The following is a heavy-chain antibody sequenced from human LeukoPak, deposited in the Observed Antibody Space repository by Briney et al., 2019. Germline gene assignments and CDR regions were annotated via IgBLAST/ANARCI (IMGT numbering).Heavy chain of an antibody. J-gene: IGHJ6*03. CDR3: ARSGNLLTTVTPSYYMDV. D-gene: IGHD4-11*01. V-gene: IGHV1-69*05. CDR2: IIPIFGTA. CDR1: GGTFSSYA. Sequence: ASVKVSCKASGGTFSSYAISCVRQAPGQGLEWMGGIIPIFGTANYAQKFQGRVTITTDESTSTAYMELSSLRSEDTAVYYCARSGNLLTTVTPSYYMDVWGKGTTVTVS.